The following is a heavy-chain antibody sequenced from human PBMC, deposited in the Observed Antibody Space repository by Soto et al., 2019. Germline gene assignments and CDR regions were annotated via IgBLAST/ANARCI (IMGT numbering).Heavy chain of an antibody. CDR1: CGSISSGDYY. CDR2: IYYSGST. CDR3: ASLSGGIAAADADY. Sequence: SETLSLTCTVSCGSISSGDYYWSWIRQPPGKGLEWIGYIYYSGSTYYNPSLKSRVTISVDTSKNQFSLKLSSVTAADTAVYYCASLSGGIAAADADYWGQGTLVTVSS. J-gene: IGHJ4*02. V-gene: IGHV4-30-4*01. D-gene: IGHD6-13*01.